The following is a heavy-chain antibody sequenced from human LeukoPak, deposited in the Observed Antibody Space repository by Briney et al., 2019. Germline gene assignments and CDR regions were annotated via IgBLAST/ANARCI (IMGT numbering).Heavy chain of an antibody. J-gene: IGHJ4*02. D-gene: IGHD3-22*01. Sequence: ASVKVSCKASGYTLTGYYMHWVRQAPGQGLEWMGRINPNSGGTNYAQKFQGRVTMTRDTSISTAYMELSRLRSDDTAVYYCARIRSYDSSGYLVYWGQGTLVTVSS. V-gene: IGHV1-2*06. CDR1: GYTLTGYY. CDR3: ARIRSYDSSGYLVY. CDR2: INPNSGGT.